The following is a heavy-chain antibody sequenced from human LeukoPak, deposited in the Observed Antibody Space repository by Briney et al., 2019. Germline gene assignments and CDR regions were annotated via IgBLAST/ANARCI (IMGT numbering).Heavy chain of an antibody. J-gene: IGHJ4*02. CDR1: GXTFRSYN. CDR2: ISYNADRT. D-gene: IGHD2/OR15-2a*01. Sequence: PGGSLRLSCAASGXTFRSYNFHWVRQAPGKGLEWVAFISYNADRTYYADSVKGRFTVSRDNSKSTLYLQMNSLNAEDTAVYYCARDLSTKYSSGYWGQGTLVTVSS. V-gene: IGHV3-30-3*01. CDR3: ARDLSTKYSSGY.